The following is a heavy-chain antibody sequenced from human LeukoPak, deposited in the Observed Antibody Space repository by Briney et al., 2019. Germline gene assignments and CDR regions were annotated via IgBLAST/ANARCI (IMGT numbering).Heavy chain of an antibody. Sequence: GGSLRLSCVASGFILTNSAMTWARQAPGKGPEWVSVFSGSGDNTHYADSVKGRFTMSRDSSKNTLYLQMNSLRAEDTAIYYCAKVRTGSSVYETLATWGQGTMVTVSS. D-gene: IGHD2-8*01. J-gene: IGHJ3*01. CDR1: GFILTNSA. CDR3: AKVRTGSSVYETLAT. V-gene: IGHV3-23*01. CDR2: FSGSGDNT.